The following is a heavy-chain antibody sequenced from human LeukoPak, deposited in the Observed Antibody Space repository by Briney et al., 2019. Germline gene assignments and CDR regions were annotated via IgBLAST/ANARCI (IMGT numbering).Heavy chain of an antibody. Sequence: PGGSLRLSCAASGFTFSSYGMHWVRQAPGKGLEWVAFIRYDGSNKYYADSVKGRFTISRDNSKNTLYLQMNSLRAEDTAVYYCAKDHSGCSSTSCYIPHDAFDIWGQGTMVTVSS. J-gene: IGHJ3*02. CDR3: AKDHSGCSSTSCYIPHDAFDI. V-gene: IGHV3-30*02. D-gene: IGHD2-2*02. CDR2: IRYDGSNK. CDR1: GFTFSSYG.